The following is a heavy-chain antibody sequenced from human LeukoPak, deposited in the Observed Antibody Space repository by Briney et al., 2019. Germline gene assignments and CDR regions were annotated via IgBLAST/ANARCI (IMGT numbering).Heavy chain of an antibody. Sequence: PGGSLRLSCAASGFTFDDYAMHWVRQAPGKGLEWVSGISWNSGSIGYADSVKGRFTISRDNAKNSLYLQMNGLRAEDMALYYCAKARFSSSWYSGSYFDYWGQGTLVTVSS. V-gene: IGHV3-9*03. J-gene: IGHJ4*02. CDR1: GFTFDDYA. CDR3: AKARFSSSWYSGSYFDY. CDR2: ISWNSGSI. D-gene: IGHD6-13*01.